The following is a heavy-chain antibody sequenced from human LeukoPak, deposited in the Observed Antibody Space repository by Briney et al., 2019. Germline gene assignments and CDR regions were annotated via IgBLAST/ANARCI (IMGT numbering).Heavy chain of an antibody. CDR1: GFTFSSNG. J-gene: IGHJ4*02. CDR3: AKDVYSSSWYFDY. V-gene: IGHV3-30*02. Sequence: GGSQRLSCAASGFTFSSNGMHWVRQAPGKGLEWVAFIRYDGSNKYYADSVKGRFTISRDNSKNTLYLQMNSLRAEDTAVYYCAKDVYSSSWYFDYWGQGTLVTVSS. CDR2: IRYDGSNK. D-gene: IGHD6-13*01.